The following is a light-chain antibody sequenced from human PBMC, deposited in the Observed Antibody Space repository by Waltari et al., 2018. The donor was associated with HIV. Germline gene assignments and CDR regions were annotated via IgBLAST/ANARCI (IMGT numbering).Light chain of an antibody. V-gene: IGKV1-5*03. CDR3: QQYNTSPWT. J-gene: IGKJ1*01. Sequence: DIQMTKSPSTLSASLGDRVTITCRASQSISSWLAWYQQKPGKAPNLLIYKASSLESGVPSRFSGSGSGTEFTLTISSLQPDDFATYYCQQYNTSPWTFGQGTKVEVK. CDR2: KAS. CDR1: QSISSW.